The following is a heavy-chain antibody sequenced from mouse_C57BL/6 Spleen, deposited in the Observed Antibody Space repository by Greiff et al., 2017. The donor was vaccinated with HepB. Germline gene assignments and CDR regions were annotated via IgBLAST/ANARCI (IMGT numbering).Heavy chain of an antibody. CDR2: IYPRSGNT. Sequence: VQLQESGAELARPGASVKLSCKASGYTFTSYGISWVKQRTGQGLEWIGEIYPRSGNTYYNEKFKGKATLTADKSSSTAYMELRSLTSEDSAVYFCARNLSITTVKGPYAMDYWGQGTSVTVSS. CDR3: ARNLSITTVKGPYAMDY. V-gene: IGHV1-81*01. D-gene: IGHD1-1*01. CDR1: GYTFTSYG. J-gene: IGHJ4*01.